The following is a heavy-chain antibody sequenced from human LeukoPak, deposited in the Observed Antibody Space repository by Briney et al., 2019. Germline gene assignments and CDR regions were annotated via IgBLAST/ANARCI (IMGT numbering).Heavy chain of an antibody. CDR3: ARDLGYCSTASCYAWFDP. CDR1: GGSISTYY. Sequence: SETLSLTCTVSGGSISTYYWSWIRQPPWKGLEWIGYIYYSGNSNYNPSLHSRVTLSVDTSKNQFSLRLSSVTAAHTAIYYCARDLGYCSTASCYAWFDPWGQGTLVTVSS. J-gene: IGHJ5*02. D-gene: IGHD2-2*01. V-gene: IGHV4-59*01. CDR2: IYYSGNS.